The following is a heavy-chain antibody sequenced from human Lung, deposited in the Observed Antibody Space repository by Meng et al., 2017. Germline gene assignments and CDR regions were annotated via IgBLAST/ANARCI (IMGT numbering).Heavy chain of an antibody. CDR3: ARYVPNGSFWYFDF. CDR2: ISVKNGEA. V-gene: IGHV1-18*01. CDR1: GYIFTNYD. Sequence: QVQLVQSGADAKKPGASMKVSCKAFGYIFTNYDISWVRQAPGQGLEWMGWISVKNGEAKYPQNFQGRVTMTTDTTTSTAYMELRSLTSDDTAVYYCARYVPNGSFWYFDFWGRGTLVTVSS. J-gene: IGHJ2*01. D-gene: IGHD6-13*01.